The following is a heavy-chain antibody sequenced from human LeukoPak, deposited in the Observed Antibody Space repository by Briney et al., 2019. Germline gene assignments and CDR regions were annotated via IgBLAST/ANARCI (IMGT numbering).Heavy chain of an antibody. CDR1: GFTFSDYA. CDR3: ARRGWLVNFDY. J-gene: IGHJ4*02. Sequence: GGSLRLSCAASGFTFSDYAMSWVRQAPGKGLEWVSSISSSGDNTHYADSVKGRFTISRDNSKDTLYLQMNTLRAEDTAIYYCARRGWLVNFDYWGQGTLVTVSS. CDR2: ISSSGDNT. V-gene: IGHV3-23*01. D-gene: IGHD6-19*01.